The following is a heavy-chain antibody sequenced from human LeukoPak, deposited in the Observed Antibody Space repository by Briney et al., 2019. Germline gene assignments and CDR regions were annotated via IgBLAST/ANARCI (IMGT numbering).Heavy chain of an antibody. D-gene: IGHD6-13*01. V-gene: IGHV3-33*01. CDR1: GFTFSNYG. Sequence: GRSLRLSCAASGFTFSNYGMHWVRQAPGKGLEWVAIIWYDGSNKYYADSVKGRFTISRDNPKNTLYLQMNSLRAEDTAVYYCARDRDVYSSRWNRNFAYWGQGTLVTVSA. CDR2: IWYDGSNK. J-gene: IGHJ4*02. CDR3: ARDRDVYSSRWNRNFAY.